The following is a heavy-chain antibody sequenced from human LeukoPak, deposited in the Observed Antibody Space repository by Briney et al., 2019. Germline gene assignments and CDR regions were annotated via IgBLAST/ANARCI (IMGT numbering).Heavy chain of an antibody. CDR2: ISQDGNSK. D-gene: IGHD6-19*01. CDR3: ARDKQWLVYGLDV. J-gene: IGHJ6*02. Sequence: GGSLRLSCVSYGFNFGNHGIHWVRQAPGKGLYWVGVISQDGNSKYYGDSVKGRFTISRDNSRNTLYLQMNSLRGEDTAVYYCARDKQWLVYGLDVSGQGTTVTVSS. V-gene: IGHV3-30*03. CDR1: GFNFGNHG.